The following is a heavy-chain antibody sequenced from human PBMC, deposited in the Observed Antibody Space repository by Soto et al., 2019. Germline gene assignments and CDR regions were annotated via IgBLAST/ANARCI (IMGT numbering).Heavy chain of an antibody. CDR1: GFTYSTYA. CDR2: ISGSGGST. J-gene: IGHJ4*02. Sequence: GGSLRLSCAASGFTYSTYAMSWVRQAPGKGLEWVSAISGSGGSTYYTASVKGRFTISRDTSKKTLYLQIDSLRAEDTAVYYCASRKTGSYFDYWGQGTLVTVSS. V-gene: IGHV3-23*01. D-gene: IGHD1-26*01. CDR3: ASRKTGSYFDY.